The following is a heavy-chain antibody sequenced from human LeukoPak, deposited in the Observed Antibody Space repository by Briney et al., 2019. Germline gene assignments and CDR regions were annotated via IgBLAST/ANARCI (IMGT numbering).Heavy chain of an antibody. Sequence: GGSLRLSCAASGFTFNTYAMTWVRQAPRKGLEWVSTIGGGPVYYADSVKGRFTISRDDSKNTLFLQMNSLRAEDTAIYYCAKDSFSFNGIYDALDIWGQGTMVTVSS. CDR3: AKDSFSFNGIYDALDI. D-gene: IGHD2-8*01. V-gene: IGHV3-23*01. CDR1: GFTFNTYA. CDR2: IGGGPV. J-gene: IGHJ3*02.